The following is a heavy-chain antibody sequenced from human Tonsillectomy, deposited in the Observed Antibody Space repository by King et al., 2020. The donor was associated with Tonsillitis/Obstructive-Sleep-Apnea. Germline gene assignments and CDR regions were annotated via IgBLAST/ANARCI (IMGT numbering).Heavy chain of an antibody. CDR2: INPNSGGT. V-gene: IGHV1-2*02. CDR3: AREGLRGYSYGYMPY. J-gene: IGHJ4*02. Sequence: VQLVESGAEVKKPGASVKVPCKASGYTFTGYYMHWVRQAPGQGLEWMGWINPNSGGTNYAQKFQGRVTMTRDTSISTAYMELSRLRSDDTAVYYCAREGLRGYSYGYMPYWGQGTLVTVSS. CDR1: GYTFTGYY. D-gene: IGHD5-18*01.